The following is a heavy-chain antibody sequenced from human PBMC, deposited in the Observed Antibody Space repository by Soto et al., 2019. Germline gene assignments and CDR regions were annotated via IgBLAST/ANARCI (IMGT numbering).Heavy chain of an antibody. D-gene: IGHD6-13*01. CDR2: INPNSGGT. Sequence: ASVKVSCKASGYTFSDYYIHWVRQAPGQGLEWMGWINPNSGGTKYAPKFQGGVTMTRDTSITTAYMELSRLRSGDTAVYYCARWRAAGRYNWFDPWGQGTLVTVSS. V-gene: IGHV1-2*02. J-gene: IGHJ5*02. CDR3: ARWRAAGRYNWFDP. CDR1: GYTFSDYY.